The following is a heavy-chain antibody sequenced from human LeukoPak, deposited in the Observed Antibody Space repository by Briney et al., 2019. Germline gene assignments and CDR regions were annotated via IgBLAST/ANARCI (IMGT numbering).Heavy chain of an antibody. J-gene: IGHJ3*02. CDR3: AREVNVAAPGTDDAFDI. CDR1: GGSISSDNYF. CDR2: IQHSGSA. Sequence: KPSQTLFLTCTVSGGSISSDNYFWSWVRQPPGKGLEFIGYIQHSGSAYYNPSLKSRVTISVDRSKNQFSLNLSSVTAADTAIYYCAREVNVAAPGTDDAFDIWGQGTMVTVSS. V-gene: IGHV4-30-2*01. D-gene: IGHD6-13*01.